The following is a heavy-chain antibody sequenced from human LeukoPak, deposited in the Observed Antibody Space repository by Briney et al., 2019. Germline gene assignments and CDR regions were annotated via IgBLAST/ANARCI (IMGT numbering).Heavy chain of an antibody. CDR2: IYYSGST. V-gene: IGHV4-59*01. CDR3: ARDRVGATLGYYYYMDV. D-gene: IGHD1-26*01. Sequence: SETLSLTCTVSGDSISSYYWSWIRQPPARGVEWMGNIYYSGSTNYNPSLKRRVTISVDKSKSQFSLQLSSVTAADTAVYYCARDRVGATLGYYYYMDVWGKGTTVTVSS. CDR1: GDSISSYY. J-gene: IGHJ6*03.